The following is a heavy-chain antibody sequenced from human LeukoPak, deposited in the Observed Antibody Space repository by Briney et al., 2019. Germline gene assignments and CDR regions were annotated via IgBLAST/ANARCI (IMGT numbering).Heavy chain of an antibody. CDR3: ARETDSTLFDY. J-gene: IGHJ4*02. V-gene: IGHV3-30*02. CDR2: IRFDGSTK. D-gene: IGHD2-2*01. Sequence: GGSLRLSCATSGFTFSNYGMHWVRQAPGKGLEWVAFIRFDGSTKYYADSVKGRFTISRDNAKNSLYLQMSSLRAEDTAVYYCARETDSTLFDYWGQGTLVTVSS. CDR1: GFTFSNYG.